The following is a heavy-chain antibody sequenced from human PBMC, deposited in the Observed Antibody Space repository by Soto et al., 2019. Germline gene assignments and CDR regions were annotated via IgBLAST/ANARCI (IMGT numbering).Heavy chain of an antibody. V-gene: IGHV5-51*01. J-gene: IGHJ6*02. Sequence: GESLNLCCKGSGYSLTSYWIGRVRQMPGKGLEWMGIIYPGDSDTRYSPSFQGQVTISADKSISTAYLQWSSLKASDTAMYYCARQRGRGVTHYYGMDVWGQGTTVTVSS. CDR1: GYSLTSYW. CDR2: IYPGDSDT. D-gene: IGHD3-10*01. CDR3: ARQRGRGVTHYYGMDV.